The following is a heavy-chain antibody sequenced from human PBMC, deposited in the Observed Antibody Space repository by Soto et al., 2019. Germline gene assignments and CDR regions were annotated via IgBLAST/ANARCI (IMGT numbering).Heavy chain of an antibody. CDR1: GFTFGGYP. CDR3: TRGYGGYETSPHYFDY. V-gene: IGHV3-49*03. D-gene: IGHD5-12*01. CDR2: IRGRAYSGTA. J-gene: IGHJ4*02. Sequence: PGGSLRLSCTAAGFTFGGYPMTWFRQAPGQGLEWVGFIRGRAYSGTAEYAASVQGRFTISRDDSKNIVYLQMNSLKTEDSAVYFCTRGYGGYETSPHYFDYWGQGTLVTVSS.